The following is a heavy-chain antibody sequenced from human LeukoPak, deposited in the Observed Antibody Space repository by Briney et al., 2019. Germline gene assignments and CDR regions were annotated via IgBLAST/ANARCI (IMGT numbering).Heavy chain of an antibody. CDR1: GGTFSSYA. Sequence: SVKVSCKASGGTFSSYAISWVRQAPGQGLEWMGGIIPIFGTANYAQKFQGRVTITADKSTSTAYMELSSRRSEDTAVYYCARSDDCSSTSCSQGSYYYGMDVWGKGTTVTVSS. D-gene: IGHD2-2*01. CDR3: ARSDDCSSTSCSQGSYYYGMDV. J-gene: IGHJ6*04. V-gene: IGHV1-69*06. CDR2: IIPIFGTA.